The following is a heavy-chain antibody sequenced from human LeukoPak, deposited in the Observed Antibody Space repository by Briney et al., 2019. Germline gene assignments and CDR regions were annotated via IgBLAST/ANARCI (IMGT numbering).Heavy chain of an antibody. J-gene: IGHJ2*01. CDR3: ARGPVSTWYFDL. Sequence: PGGSLRLSCAASGFTVSSNYMTWVRQAPGKGLEWVSLIYSGGSTYYADSVKGRFIISRDNSKNTLYLQVNSLRAEDTAVYYCARGPVSTWYFDLWGRGTLVTVSS. CDR2: IYSGGST. CDR1: GFTVSSNY. V-gene: IGHV3-53*01. D-gene: IGHD5/OR15-5a*01.